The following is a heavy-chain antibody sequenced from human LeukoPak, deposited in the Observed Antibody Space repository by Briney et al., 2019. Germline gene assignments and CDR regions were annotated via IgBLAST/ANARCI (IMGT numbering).Heavy chain of an antibody. CDR1: GFNFRRSW. D-gene: IGHD2-21*01. Sequence: GVSLRLSCAASGFNFRRSWMHWVRQAPGKGLVWVSRINSDGSNTNYADSVKGRFTISRDNAKNTLYLEMNSLRAEDTAVYYCARGGGDKGVDYWGQGTLVTVSS. V-gene: IGHV3-74*01. J-gene: IGHJ4*02. CDR3: ARGGGDKGVDY. CDR2: INSDGSNT.